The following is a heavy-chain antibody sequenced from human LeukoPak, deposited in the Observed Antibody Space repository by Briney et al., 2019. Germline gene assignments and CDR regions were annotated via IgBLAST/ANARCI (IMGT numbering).Heavy chain of an antibody. Sequence: SPRLSCAASGFTFDDYAMHWVRQAPGKGLEWVSGISWNSGSIGYADSVKGRFTISRDNAKNSLYLQMNSLRAEDTALYYCARNGLIDYYDSSGRAGYFDLWGRGTLVTVSS. J-gene: IGHJ2*01. V-gene: IGHV3-9*01. CDR1: GFTFDDYA. CDR2: ISWNSGSI. D-gene: IGHD3-22*01. CDR3: ARNGLIDYYDSSGRAGYFDL.